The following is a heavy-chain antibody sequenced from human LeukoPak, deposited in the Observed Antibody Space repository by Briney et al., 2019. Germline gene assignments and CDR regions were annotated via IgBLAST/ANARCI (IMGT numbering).Heavy chain of an antibody. CDR1: GGSISSYY. V-gene: IGHV4-59*01. J-gene: IGHJ4*02. CDR3: ARDFPYYYDSSGY. Sequence: SETLSLTCTVSGGSISSYYWSWIRQPPGKGLEWIGYIYYSGSTSYNPSLKSRVTISVDTSKNQFSLKLSSVTAADTAVYYCARDFPYYYDSSGYWGQGTLVTVSS. D-gene: IGHD3-22*01. CDR2: IYYSGST.